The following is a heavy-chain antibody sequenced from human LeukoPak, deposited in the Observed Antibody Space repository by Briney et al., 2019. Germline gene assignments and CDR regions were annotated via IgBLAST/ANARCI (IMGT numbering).Heavy chain of an antibody. CDR2: ISYDGSNK. CDR3: VRDRGALQYFDY. CDR1: GFTFSSYA. D-gene: IGHD2/OR15-2a*01. J-gene: IGHJ4*02. V-gene: IGHV3-30-3*01. Sequence: GRSLRLSCAASGFTFSSYAMHWVRQAPGKGLEWVAVISYDGSNKYYAASVNGRFTISRDNSKNTLYLQMNSLRDDDTAVYYCVRDRGALQYFDYWGQGTLVTVSS.